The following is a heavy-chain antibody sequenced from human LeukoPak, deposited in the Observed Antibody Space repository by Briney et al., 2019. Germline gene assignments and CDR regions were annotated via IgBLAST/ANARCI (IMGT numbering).Heavy chain of an antibody. D-gene: IGHD6-19*01. CDR3: AKGYSSGWTGFSAFDY. V-gene: IGHV3-21*04. CDR1: GFTFSSYA. J-gene: IGHJ4*02. CDR2: ISSSSNYI. Sequence: GGSLRLSCAASGFTFSSYAMHWVRQAPGKGLEWVSSISSSSNYIHYADSVKGRFTISRDNSKNTLFLQMNSLRTEDTAVYYCAKGYSSGWTGFSAFDYWGQGTLVTVSS.